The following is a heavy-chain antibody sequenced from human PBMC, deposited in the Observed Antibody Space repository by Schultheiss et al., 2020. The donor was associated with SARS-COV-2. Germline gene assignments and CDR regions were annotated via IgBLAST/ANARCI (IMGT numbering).Heavy chain of an antibody. CDR3: ARSNYGDLHTYNWFDP. CDR1: GFTFSNYW. V-gene: IGHV4-34*01. CDR2: INHSGST. Sequence: GSLRLSCAASGFTFSNYWMSWVRQAPGKGLEWIGEINHSGSTNYNPSLKSRVTISVDTSKNQFSLKLSSVTAADTAVYYCARSNYGDLHTYNWFDPWGQGTLVTVSS. D-gene: IGHD4-17*01. J-gene: IGHJ5*02.